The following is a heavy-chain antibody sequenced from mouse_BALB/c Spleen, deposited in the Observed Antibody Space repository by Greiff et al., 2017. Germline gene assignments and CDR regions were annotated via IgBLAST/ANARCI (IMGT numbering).Heavy chain of an antibody. V-gene: IGHV5-6-5*01. J-gene: IGHJ2*01. CDR2: ISSGGST. Sequence: EVQVVESGGGLVKPGGSLKLSCAASGFTFSSYAMSWVRQTPEKRLEWVASISSGGSTYYPDSVKGRFTISRDNARNILYLQMSSLRSEDTAMYYCARGRGDYYGSRDYFDYWGQGTTLTVSS. CDR3: ARGRGDYYGSRDYFDY. CDR1: GFTFSSYA. D-gene: IGHD1-1*01.